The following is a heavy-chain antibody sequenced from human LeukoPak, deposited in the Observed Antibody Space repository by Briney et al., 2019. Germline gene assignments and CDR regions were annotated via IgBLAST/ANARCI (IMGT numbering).Heavy chain of an antibody. D-gene: IGHD6-6*01. J-gene: IGHJ4*02. CDR3: ARDKGTSYLSSFDY. CDR2: ISYDGSNE. V-gene: IGHV3-30*04. CDR1: GFTFSSYV. Sequence: GGSLRLSCAASGFTFSSYVMHWVRQAPGKGLEWMAIISYDGSNEYYADSVKGRFTISRDNSKNTLYLQMRAADTAVYYCARDKGTSYLSSFDYWGQGTLVTVSS.